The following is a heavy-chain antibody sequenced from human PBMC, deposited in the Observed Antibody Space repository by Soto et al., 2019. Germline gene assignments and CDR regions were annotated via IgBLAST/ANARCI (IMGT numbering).Heavy chain of an antibody. CDR3: ARDVSGWHWYFDL. Sequence: QVQLQQSGPGLVKPSQTLSLTCAISGDSVSSATATWHWIRQSPSRGLEWLGRTYYRSKWYNDYALSVKSRIVITPDTSTNQLSLQLNSVTPEDTAVYFCARDVSGWHWYFDLWGRGTRVTVSS. J-gene: IGHJ2*01. D-gene: IGHD6-19*01. CDR1: GDSVSSATAT. CDR2: TYYRSKWYN. V-gene: IGHV6-1*01.